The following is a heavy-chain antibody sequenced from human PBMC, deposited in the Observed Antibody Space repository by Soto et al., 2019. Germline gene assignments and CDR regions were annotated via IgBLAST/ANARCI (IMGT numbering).Heavy chain of an antibody. D-gene: IGHD3-22*01. CDR3: ARSSGYYLIDY. Sequence: QVQLVQSGAEVKKPGASVKVSCKASGYTFTSYAMHWVRQAPGQRLEWMGWINAGNGNTKYSQKFQGRVTITRDTSASTAYMEMSSLRSEDTAVYYCARSSGYYLIDYWGQGTLGTVSS. V-gene: IGHV1-3*01. CDR1: GYTFTSYA. CDR2: INAGNGNT. J-gene: IGHJ4*02.